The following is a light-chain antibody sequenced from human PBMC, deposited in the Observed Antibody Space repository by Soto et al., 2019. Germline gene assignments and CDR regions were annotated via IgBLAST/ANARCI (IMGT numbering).Light chain of an antibody. CDR3: QETYSTPYT. J-gene: IGKJ2*01. CDR2: AAS. V-gene: IGKV1-39*01. Sequence: DIQMTQSPSSLSASLGDRVTITCRASQSISTYLNWYQQKPGKAPKLLIYAASSLQCGVTSKFSGSGQGTDFTLPISSMQPEDFATYFCQETYSTPYTIGLGTKVEI. CDR1: QSISTY.